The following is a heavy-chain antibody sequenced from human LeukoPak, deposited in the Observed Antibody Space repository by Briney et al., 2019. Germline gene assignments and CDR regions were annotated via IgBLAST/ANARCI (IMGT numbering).Heavy chain of an antibody. Sequence: PSETLSLTCTVSGASVSSDYWSWIRQSPGKGLEWIGYIYHSGHTMSNPSLKSRVSLSLDTSNNQFSLRLSSVTAADTAVYYCARHPFQYPFDHWGQGTVVSASS. V-gene: IGHV4-59*08. CDR2: IYHSGHT. J-gene: IGHJ5*02. CDR3: ARHPFQYPFDH. CDR1: GASVSSDY. D-gene: IGHD4-4*01.